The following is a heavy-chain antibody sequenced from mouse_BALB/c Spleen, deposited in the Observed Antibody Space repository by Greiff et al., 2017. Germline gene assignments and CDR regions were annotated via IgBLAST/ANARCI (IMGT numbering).Heavy chain of an antibody. D-gene: IGHD1-1*01. CDR2: ISYDGSN. J-gene: IGHJ1*01. CDR3: ARIYYYGSRYFDV. CDR1: GYSITSGYY. Sequence: VQLKQSGPGLVKPSQSLSLTCSVTGYSITSGYYWNWIRQFPGNKLEWMGYISYDGSNNYNPSLKNRISITRDTSKNQFFLKLNSVTTEDTATYYCARIYYYGSRYFDVWGAGTTVTVSS. V-gene: IGHV3-6*02.